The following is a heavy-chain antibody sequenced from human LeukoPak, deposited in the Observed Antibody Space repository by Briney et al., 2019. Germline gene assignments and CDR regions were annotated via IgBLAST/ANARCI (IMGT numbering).Heavy chain of an antibody. Sequence: GGSLRLSCAASGFTFDDYAMHWVRQAPGKGLEWVSGINWNSGIIGYADSVKGRFTISRDNAKNSLYLQMNSLRAEDTALYYCAKSSYGYSSSWSLSFDYWGQGTLVTVSS. D-gene: IGHD6-13*01. CDR3: AKSSYGYSSSWSLSFDY. J-gene: IGHJ4*02. V-gene: IGHV3-9*01. CDR1: GFTFDDYA. CDR2: INWNSGII.